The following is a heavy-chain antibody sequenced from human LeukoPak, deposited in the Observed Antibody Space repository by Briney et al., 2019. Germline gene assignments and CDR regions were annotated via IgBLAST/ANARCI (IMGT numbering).Heavy chain of an antibody. CDR3: ARPSGYDWADAFDI. CDR1: GYTFTSYG. V-gene: IGHV1-18*01. Sequence: EASVKVSCKASGYTFTSYGMSWVRQAPGQGLEWMGWISAYNGNTNYAQKLQGRVTMTTDTSTSTAYMELRSLRSDDTAVYYCARPSGYDWADAFDIWGQGTMVTVSS. CDR2: ISAYNGNT. J-gene: IGHJ3*02. D-gene: IGHD5-12*01.